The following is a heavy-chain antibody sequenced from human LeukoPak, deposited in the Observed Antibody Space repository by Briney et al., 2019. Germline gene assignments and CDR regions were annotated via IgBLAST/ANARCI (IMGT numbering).Heavy chain of an antibody. CDR2: IIPIFGTA. J-gene: IGHJ5*02. Sequence: SVTVSCTASGGTFSSYAISWVRQAPGQGLEWMGGIIPIFGTANYAQKFQGRVTITADESTSTAYMELSSLRSEDTAVYYCARVGIAVSWFDPWGQGTLVTVSS. D-gene: IGHD6-19*01. V-gene: IGHV1-69*13. CDR1: GGTFSSYA. CDR3: ARVGIAVSWFDP.